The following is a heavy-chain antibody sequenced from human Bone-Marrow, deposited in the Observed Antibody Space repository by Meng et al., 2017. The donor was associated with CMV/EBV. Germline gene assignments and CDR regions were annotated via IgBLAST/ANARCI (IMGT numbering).Heavy chain of an antibody. CDR2: IYHSGST. Sequence: SETLSLTCTVSGYSISSGYYWGWIRQPPGKGLEWIGSIYHSGSTYYNPSLKSRVTISVDTSKNQFSLKLSSVTAADTAVYYCARPVIYDFWSGYPDGMDVWGQGTTVTVSS. J-gene: IGHJ6*02. V-gene: IGHV4-38-2*02. CDR1: GYSISSGYY. D-gene: IGHD3-3*01. CDR3: ARPVIYDFWSGYPDGMDV.